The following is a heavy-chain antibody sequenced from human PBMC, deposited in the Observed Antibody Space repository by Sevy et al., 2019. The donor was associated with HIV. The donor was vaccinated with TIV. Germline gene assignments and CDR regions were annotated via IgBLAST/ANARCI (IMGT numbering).Heavy chain of an antibody. CDR3: ARDTGGIGMDV. CDR2: INQDGSAK. CDR1: GFTFSGHW. D-gene: IGHD6-13*01. Sequence: GGSLRLSCAASGFTFSGHWMSWVRQAPGKGLEWVANINQDGSAKYYVHSVKGRFTISRDNTKNSLSLQMNSLRAEDTAVYYCARDTGGIGMDVWGQGTTVTVSS. V-gene: IGHV3-7*01. J-gene: IGHJ6*02.